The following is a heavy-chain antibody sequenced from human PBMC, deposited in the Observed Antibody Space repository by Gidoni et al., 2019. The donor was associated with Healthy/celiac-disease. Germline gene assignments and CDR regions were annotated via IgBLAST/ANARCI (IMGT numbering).Heavy chain of an antibody. V-gene: IGHV4-39*01. CDR3: ASRFRVAARPGHWFDP. CDR2: IYYSGST. CDR1: GGSISSSSYY. J-gene: IGHJ5*02. D-gene: IGHD6-6*01. Sequence: QLQLQESGSGRVKPSETLSLTCTVSGGSISSSSYYWGWIRQPPGKGLEWIGSIYYSGSTYYAPSLKSRVTISVDTSKNQFSLKLSSVTAADTAVYYCASRFRVAARPGHWFDPWGQGTLVTVSS.